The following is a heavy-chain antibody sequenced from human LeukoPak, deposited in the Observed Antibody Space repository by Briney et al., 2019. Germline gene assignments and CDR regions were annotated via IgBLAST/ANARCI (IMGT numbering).Heavy chain of an antibody. CDR3: ALVTSGNWWFDP. D-gene: IGHD2-21*02. Sequence: ASVKVSCKASGYTFAGYHMHWVRQAPGQGLEWMAWINPDTGVTKYAQDLQGRVTVARDTSLTTTYMELSTLTSDDTAVYYCALVTSGNWWFDPWGPGTLVTVSS. CDR2: INPDTGVT. CDR1: GYTFAGYH. J-gene: IGHJ5*02. V-gene: IGHV1-2*02.